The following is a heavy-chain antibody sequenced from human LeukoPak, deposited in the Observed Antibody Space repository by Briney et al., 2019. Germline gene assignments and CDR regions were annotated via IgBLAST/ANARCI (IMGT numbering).Heavy chain of an antibody. V-gene: IGHV1-18*01. J-gene: IGHJ4*02. CDR3: ARVPRYYYDSSGYLDY. CDR1: GYTFTSYG. D-gene: IGHD3-22*01. CDR2: ISAYNGNT. Sequence: ASVKVSCKASGYTFTSYGISWVRQAPGQGLEWMGWISAYNGNTNYAQKLQGRVTRTTDTSTSTAYMELRSLRSDDTAVYYCARVPRYYYDSSGYLDYWGQGTLVTVSS.